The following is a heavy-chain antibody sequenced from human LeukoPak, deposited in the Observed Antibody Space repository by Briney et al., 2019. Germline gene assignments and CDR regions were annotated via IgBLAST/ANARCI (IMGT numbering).Heavy chain of an antibody. D-gene: IGHD5-18*01. Sequence: GGSLRLSCAASGFTFSSYGMHWVRQAPGKGLEWVAFIRYDGSNKYYADSVKGRFTISRDNSKNSLYLQMNSLRAEDTAVYYCARRDVDTAMIDYWGQGTLVTVSS. J-gene: IGHJ4*02. CDR1: GFTFSSYG. CDR2: IRYDGSNK. V-gene: IGHV3-30*02. CDR3: ARRDVDTAMIDY.